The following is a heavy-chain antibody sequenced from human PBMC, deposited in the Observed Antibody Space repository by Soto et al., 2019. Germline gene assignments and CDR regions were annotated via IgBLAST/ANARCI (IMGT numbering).Heavy chain of an antibody. D-gene: IGHD2-2*03. J-gene: IGHJ4*02. V-gene: IGHV3-9*01. Sequence: EVQLVESGGGLVQPGRSLRLSCAASGFTFDDYAMHWVRQAPGKGLEWVSGISWNSGSIGYADSVKGRFTISRDNAKNALYLQMNSLRAEDTALYYCAKDMDGVVDYWAQGTLVTVSS. CDR3: AKDMDGVVDY. CDR1: GFTFDDYA. CDR2: ISWNSGSI.